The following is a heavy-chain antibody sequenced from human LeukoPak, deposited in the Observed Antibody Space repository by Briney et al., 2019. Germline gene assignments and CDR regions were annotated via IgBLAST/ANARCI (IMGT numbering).Heavy chain of an antibody. CDR2: INHSGST. CDR1: GWSFSGYY. J-gene: IGHJ4*02. V-gene: IGHV4-34*01. Sequence: SETLSLTCAVYGWSFSGYYWSWIRQPPGKGLEWIGEINHSGSTNYNPSLKSRVTISVDTSKNQFSLKLSSVTAADTAVYYCARGENYYGSGSYPPGYWGQGTLVTVSS. CDR3: ARGENYYGSGSYPPGY. D-gene: IGHD3-10*01.